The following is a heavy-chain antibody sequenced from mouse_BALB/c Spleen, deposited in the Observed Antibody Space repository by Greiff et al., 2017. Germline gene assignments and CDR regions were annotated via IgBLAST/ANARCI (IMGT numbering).Heavy chain of an antibody. J-gene: IGHJ3*01. D-gene: IGHD2-4*01. V-gene: IGHV6-6*02. CDR2: IRLKSNNYAT. CDR1: GFTFSNYW. Sequence: EVMLVESGGGLVQPGGSMKLSCVASGFTFSNYWMNWVRQSPEKGLEWVAEIRLKSNNYATHYAESVKGRFTISRDDSKSSVYLQMNNLRAEDTGIYYCTRGDYDYDGWFAYWGQGTLVTVSA. CDR3: TRGDYDYDGWFAY.